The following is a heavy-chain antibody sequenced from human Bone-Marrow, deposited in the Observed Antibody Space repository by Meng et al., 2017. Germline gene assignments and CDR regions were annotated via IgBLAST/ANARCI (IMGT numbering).Heavy chain of an antibody. D-gene: IGHD3-9*01. CDR2: ISSSSSYI. CDR1: GFTFSSYS. Sequence: ESRKISGAASGFTFSSYSMNWVRQAPGKGLEWVSSISSSSSYIYYADSVKGRFTISRDNAKNSLYLQMNSLRAEDTAVYYCARVGYYNILTGYYYFDYWGQGTLVTVSS. CDR3: ARVGYYNILTGYYYFDY. J-gene: IGHJ4*02. V-gene: IGHV3-21*01.